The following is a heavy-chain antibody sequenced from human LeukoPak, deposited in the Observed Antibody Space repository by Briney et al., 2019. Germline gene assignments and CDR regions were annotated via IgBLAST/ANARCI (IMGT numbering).Heavy chain of an antibody. V-gene: IGHV3-30*01. J-gene: IGHJ4*02. Sequence: QPGRSLRLSCAASGFTFSSYAMHWVRQAPGKGLEWVAVISYDGSNKYYADSEKGRFTISRDNSKNTLYLQMNSLRAEDTAVYYCARERDDYDILTGPFDYWGQGTLVTVSS. CDR2: ISYDGSNK. CDR1: GFTFSSYA. D-gene: IGHD3-9*01. CDR3: ARERDDYDILTGPFDY.